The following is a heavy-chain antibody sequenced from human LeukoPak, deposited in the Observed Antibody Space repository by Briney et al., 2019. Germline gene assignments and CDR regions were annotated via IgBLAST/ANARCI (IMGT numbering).Heavy chain of an antibody. CDR2: IIPILGIA. CDR1: GGTFISYT. D-gene: IGHD4-17*01. Sequence: SVKVSCKASGGTFISYTISWVRQAPGQGLEWMGRIIPILGIANYAQKFQGRVTITADKSTSTAYMELSSLRSEDTAVYYCARGSMTTVTTNYYYYYMDVWGKGTTVTVSS. J-gene: IGHJ6*03. CDR3: ARGSMTTVTTNYYYYYMDV. V-gene: IGHV1-69*02.